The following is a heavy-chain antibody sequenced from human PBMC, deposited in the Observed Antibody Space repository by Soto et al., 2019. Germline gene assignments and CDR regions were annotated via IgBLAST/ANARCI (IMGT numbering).Heavy chain of an antibody. J-gene: IGHJ4*02. D-gene: IGHD6-6*01. Sequence: QVQLVESGGDLVRPGGSLRLSCAASGFTFSDYYMSWIRQTPGKGLEWVSSINSLGTTIYDADSVKGRFTISRDNAKNSLYLQMNSMRAEDTAVYYCARVGANRVWNIAPRPKWYYFDYWGQGTQVTVSS. CDR1: GFTFSDYY. CDR3: ARVGANRVWNIAPRPKWYYFDY. V-gene: IGHV3-11*01. CDR2: INSLGTTI.